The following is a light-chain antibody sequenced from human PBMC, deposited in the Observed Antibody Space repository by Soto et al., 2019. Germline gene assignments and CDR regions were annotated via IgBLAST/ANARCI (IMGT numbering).Light chain of an antibody. Sequence: QYVLTQPASVSGSPGQSITISCTGTSSDVGDYNYVSWYQQHPGKAPKLMIYDVSNRPSGVSNRFSGSKSGNTASLTVSGLQAEDEADYYCSSYTSSSTLVFGGGTKVTVL. V-gene: IGLV2-14*01. CDR1: SSDVGDYNY. CDR3: SSYTSSSTLV. J-gene: IGLJ2*01. CDR2: DVS.